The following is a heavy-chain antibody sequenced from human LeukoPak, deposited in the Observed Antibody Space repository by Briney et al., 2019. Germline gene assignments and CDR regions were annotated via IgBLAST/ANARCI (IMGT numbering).Heavy chain of an antibody. CDR2: IYHSGST. CDR3: ARDYCTSTTCPNWFDP. D-gene: IGHD2-2*01. V-gene: IGHV4-4*02. J-gene: IGHJ5*02. CDR1: GVSISGSNW. Sequence: SETLSFTCAVSGVSISGSNWWSWVRQPPGKGLGGIGEIYHSGSTNYKPSLKSRVTISVDKSKNQFSLKLNSVTAADTAVYYCARDYCTSTTCPNWFDPWGQGTLVTVSS.